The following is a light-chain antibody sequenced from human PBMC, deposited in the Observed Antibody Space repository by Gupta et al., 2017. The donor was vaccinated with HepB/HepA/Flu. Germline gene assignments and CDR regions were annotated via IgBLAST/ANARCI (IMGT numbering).Light chain of an antibody. V-gene: IGKV3-15*01. CDR3: QQENDWPYT. CDR2: GAS. CDR1: QSVTSN. Sequence: EIVMTQSPATLSVSPGERATLSCRASQSVTSNLAWYQQRPGQAPRLLFYGASTRATGIPARFSDSGSGTEFTLTISSLQSEDFAVYYCQQENDWPYTFGRGTKLEIK. J-gene: IGKJ2*01.